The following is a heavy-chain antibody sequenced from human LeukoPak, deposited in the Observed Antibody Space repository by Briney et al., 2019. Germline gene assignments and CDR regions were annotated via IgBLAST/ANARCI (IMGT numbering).Heavy chain of an antibody. CDR3: ARESLSGPAAHEIFDP. V-gene: IGHV3-48*03. J-gene: IGHJ5*02. CDR1: GFTFSSYE. CDR2: ISSSGSTI. D-gene: IGHD2-2*01. Sequence: GGSLRLSCAASGFTFSSYEMNWVRQAPGKGLEWVSYISSSGSTIYYADSVKGRFTISRDNAKNSLYLQMNSLRAEDTAAYYCARESLSGPAAHEIFDPWGQGTLVTVSS.